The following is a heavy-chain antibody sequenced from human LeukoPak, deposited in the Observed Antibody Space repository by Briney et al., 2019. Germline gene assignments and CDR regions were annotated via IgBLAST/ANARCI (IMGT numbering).Heavy chain of an antibody. J-gene: IGHJ4*02. CDR2: ISWNSGSI. CDR1: GFTFDDYA. CDR3: AKESRSAAGTRYFDY. V-gene: IGHV3-9*01. D-gene: IGHD6-13*01. Sequence: PGRSLRLSCAASGFTFDDYAMHWVRQAPGKGLEWVSGISWNSGSIGYADSVKGRFTISRDNAKNSLYLQMNSLRAEDTALYYCAKESRSAAGTRYFDYWGQGTLVTVSP.